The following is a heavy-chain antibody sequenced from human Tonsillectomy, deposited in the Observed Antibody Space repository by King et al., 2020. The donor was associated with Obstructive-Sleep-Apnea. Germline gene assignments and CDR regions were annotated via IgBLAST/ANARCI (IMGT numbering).Heavy chain of an antibody. CDR1: GFTFSSYW. J-gene: IGHJ6*02. Sequence: VQLVESGGGLVQPGGSLRLSCAASGFTFSSYWMQWVRQAPGTGLVWVSRINSDGSSTTYADSVEGRFTISRDNAKNTLFLQMNSLRAEDTAVYYCAREDSAAPYFYYCGMDVWGQGTTVTVSS. CDR3: AREDSAAPYFYYCGMDV. CDR2: INSDGSST. D-gene: IGHD2-15*01. V-gene: IGHV3-74*03.